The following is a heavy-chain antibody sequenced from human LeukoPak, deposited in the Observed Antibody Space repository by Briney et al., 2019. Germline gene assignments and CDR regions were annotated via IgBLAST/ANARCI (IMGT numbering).Heavy chain of an antibody. D-gene: IGHD6-19*01. V-gene: IGHV1-3*03. CDR2: INTGNGNT. Sequence: GASVKVSCKASGYTFTTYSIHWVRQAPGQRLEWMGWINTGNGNTKYSQEFQGRVTFARDTSASTAYMEVTTLRSDDMAVYYCAREMLPSSGWFYLDSWGQGTLVTVSS. CDR3: AREMLPSSGWFYLDS. CDR1: GYTFTTYS. J-gene: IGHJ4*02.